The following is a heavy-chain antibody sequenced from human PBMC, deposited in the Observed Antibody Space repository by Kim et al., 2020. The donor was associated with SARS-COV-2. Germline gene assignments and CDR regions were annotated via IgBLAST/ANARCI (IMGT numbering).Heavy chain of an antibody. CDR2: ISSRSSYT. D-gene: IGHD3-22*01. CDR3: ARDHSTYYYDSSGYYRALTPEYYYYGVDV. J-gene: IGHJ6*02. V-gene: IGHV3-11*05. Sequence: GGSLRLSCAASGFTFSDYYMSWIRQAPGKGLEWVAYISSRSSYTNYADSVKGRFTISRDNAKNSLYLQMNSLRAEDTAVYYCARDHSTYYYDSSGYYRALTPEYYYYGVDVWGQGTTVTVSS. CDR1: GFTFSDYY.